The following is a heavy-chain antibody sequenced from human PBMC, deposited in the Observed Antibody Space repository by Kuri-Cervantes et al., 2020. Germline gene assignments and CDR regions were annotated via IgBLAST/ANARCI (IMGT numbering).Heavy chain of an antibody. J-gene: IGHJ6*02. CDR2: INHSGST. V-gene: IGHV4-34*01. Sequence: SETLSLTCAVYGGSFSGYYWSWIRQPPGKGLEWIGEINHSGSTNYNPSLKSRVTISVDTSKNQFSLKRSSVTAADTAVYYCARGSRYYGSGILGGMDVWGQGTTVTVSS. D-gene: IGHD3-10*01. CDR1: GGSFSGYY. CDR3: ARGSRYYGSGILGGMDV.